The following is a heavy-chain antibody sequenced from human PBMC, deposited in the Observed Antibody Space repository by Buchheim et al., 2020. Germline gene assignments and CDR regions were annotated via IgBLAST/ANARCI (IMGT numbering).Heavy chain of an antibody. J-gene: IGHJ4*02. D-gene: IGHD2-8*01. CDR2: IKADGSEK. CDR1: GFTFSYSW. CDR3: AKAPHFYNGRTNFDY. V-gene: IGHV3-7*01. Sequence: EVQLVESGGGLVQPGGSLRLSCAASGFTFSYSWMSWVRQAPGKGLEWVANIKADGSEKNSVDSVEGRFTISRDNTKNSLYLQMNSLRAEDTAVYYCAKAPHFYNGRTNFDYWGQGTL.